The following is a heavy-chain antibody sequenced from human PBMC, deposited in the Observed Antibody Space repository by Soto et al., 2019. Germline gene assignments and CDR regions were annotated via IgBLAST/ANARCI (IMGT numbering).Heavy chain of an antibody. V-gene: IGHV4-39*01. J-gene: IGHJ6*03. CDR2: IYYSGST. CDR3: ARGGSGSYYYYYYYMDV. Sequence: SETLSLTCTVSGGSISSSSYYWGWIRQPPGKGLEWIGSIYYSGSTYYNPSLKSRVTIFVDTSKNQFSLKLSSVTAADTAVYYCARGGSGSYYYYYYYMDVWGKGTTVTVSS. D-gene: IGHD3-10*01. CDR1: GGSISSSSYY.